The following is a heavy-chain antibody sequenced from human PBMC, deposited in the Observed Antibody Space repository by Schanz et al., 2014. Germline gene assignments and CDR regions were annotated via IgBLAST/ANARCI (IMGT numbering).Heavy chain of an antibody. CDR1: GFTVSSNY. J-gene: IGHJ4*02. D-gene: IGHD5-18*01. CDR2: MYINSGST. CDR3: ARDGYRNGRPFDH. V-gene: IGHV3-53*01. Sequence: EVQLVESGGGLIQPGGSLRLSCVASGFTVSSNYMSWVRQAPGKGLEWISSMYINSGSTQYADSVKGRFIISRDSSKNTLYLQMNSLRAEDTAVYYCARDGYRNGRPFDHWGQGTRVTVSA.